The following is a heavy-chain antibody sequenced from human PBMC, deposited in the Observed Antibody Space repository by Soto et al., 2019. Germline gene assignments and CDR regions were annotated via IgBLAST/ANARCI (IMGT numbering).Heavy chain of an antibody. J-gene: IGHJ6*02. Sequence: QVQLVQSGAEVKKPGASVKVTCKASGYTFTSYGISWVRQAPGQGLEWVGWISAYNGNSNYEQKYAGRVTMTTDTSTSTAYMEMSSLRSDDTAVYYCARIADCSTTTCSFPSRFHVRGYYYYYGLDVWGQGTTVTVSS. V-gene: IGHV1-18*04. CDR1: GYTFTSYG. CDR3: ARIADCSTTTCSFPSRFHVRGYYYYYGLDV. CDR2: ISAYNGNS. D-gene: IGHD2-2*01.